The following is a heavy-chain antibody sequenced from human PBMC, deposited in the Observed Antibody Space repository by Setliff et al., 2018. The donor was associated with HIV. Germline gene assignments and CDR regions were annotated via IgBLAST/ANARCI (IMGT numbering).Heavy chain of an antibody. CDR1: GYTFMSYG. Sequence: ASVKVSCKASGYTFMSYGISWVRQAPGQGLEWMGWTSPYNGNTSYTHKLQGRVTMTTDTSTSIAYMELRTLRSDDTAIYYCASEGSRGNYYYSMDVWGRGTTVTVSS. V-gene: IGHV1-18*01. J-gene: IGHJ6*03. CDR2: TSPYNGNT. CDR3: ASEGSRGNYYYSMDV.